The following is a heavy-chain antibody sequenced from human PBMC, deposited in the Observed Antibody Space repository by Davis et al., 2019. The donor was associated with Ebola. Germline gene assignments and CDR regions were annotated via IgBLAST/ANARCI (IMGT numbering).Heavy chain of an antibody. CDR1: GFTFSNYA. Sequence: PGGSLRLSCAASGFTFSNYAMSWVRQPPGEALEWVSAITNGGTNTYYADSVKGRFTISRDNSKNTLILQMNSLRAEDTAIYYCAKEELKVFDYWGQGTLVTVSS. CDR3: AKEELKVFDY. D-gene: IGHD3-10*01. CDR2: ITNGGTNT. J-gene: IGHJ4*02. V-gene: IGHV3-23*01.